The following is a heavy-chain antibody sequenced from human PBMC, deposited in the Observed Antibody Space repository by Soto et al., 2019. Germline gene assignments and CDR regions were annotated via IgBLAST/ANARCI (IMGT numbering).Heavy chain of an antibody. CDR3: ARGTGLSYTYGIDD. J-gene: IGHJ1*01. CDR1: GASVYSAGYF. Sequence: PSETLSLTCTVSGASVYSAGYFWTWIRQRPGKGLEWIGHINYSGSTDHTPSLRSRLMVSIDTSKNQFSLKLNSVTAADTAIYYCARGTGLSYTYGIDDWGQGTLVTVSS. CDR2: INYSGST. D-gene: IGHD5-18*01. V-gene: IGHV4-31*03.